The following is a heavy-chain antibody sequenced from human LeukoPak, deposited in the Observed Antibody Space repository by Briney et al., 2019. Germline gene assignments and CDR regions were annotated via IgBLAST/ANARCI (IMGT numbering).Heavy chain of an antibody. CDR1: GFTFSSYA. V-gene: IGHV3-23*01. D-gene: IGHD3-3*01. J-gene: IGHJ4*02. Sequence: SGGALRLSCAASGFTFSSYAMSWVRQAPGKGLEWVSAISGSGGSTYYADSVKGRFTISRDNSKNTLYLQMNSLRAEDTAVYYCAKKWIFAVVIKGLIHYWGQGTLVTVSS. CDR3: AKKWIFAVVIKGLIHY. CDR2: ISGSGGST.